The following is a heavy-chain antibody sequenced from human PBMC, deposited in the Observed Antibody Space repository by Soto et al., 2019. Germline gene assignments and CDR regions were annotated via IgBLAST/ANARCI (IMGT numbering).Heavy chain of an antibody. CDR2: INHSGST. V-gene: IGHV4-34*01. CDR3: ARGRVAATRLYYYYYGMDV. D-gene: IGHD2-15*01. Sequence: SETLSLTCAVYGGSFSGYYWSWIRQPPGKGLEWIGEINHSGSTNYNPSLKSRVTISVDTSKNQFSLKLSSVTAADTAVYYCARGRVAATRLYYYYYGMDVWGQGATVTVSS. CDR1: GGSFSGYY. J-gene: IGHJ6*02.